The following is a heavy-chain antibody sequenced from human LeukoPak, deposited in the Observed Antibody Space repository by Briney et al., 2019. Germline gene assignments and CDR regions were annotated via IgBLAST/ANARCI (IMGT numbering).Heavy chain of an antibody. CDR3: AKYYYGSGPHWFDP. CDR2: ISGSGGST. D-gene: IGHD3-10*01. CDR1: GFTFSSYA. V-gene: IGHV3-23*01. J-gene: IGHJ5*02. Sequence: GGSLRLSCAASGFTFSSYAMSWVRQAPGKGLEWVSAISGSGGSTYYADSVKGRFPISRDKSKNRLDLQMNSLRAEDTAVYYCAKYYYGSGPHWFDPWGQGTLVTVSS.